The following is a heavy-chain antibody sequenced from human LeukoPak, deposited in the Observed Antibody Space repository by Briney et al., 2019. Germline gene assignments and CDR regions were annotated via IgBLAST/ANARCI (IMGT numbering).Heavy chain of an antibody. Sequence: KSSETLSLTCTVSGGSISSGGYYWSWIRQHPGKGLEWIGYIYYSGSTYYNPYLKSRVITSVDTSKNQFSLQLSSVTAADTAVYYCARAASWGSYYFDYWGQGTLVTVSS. V-gene: IGHV4-31*03. J-gene: IGHJ4*02. CDR2: IYYSGST. D-gene: IGHD7-27*01. CDR1: GGSISSGGYY. CDR3: ARAASWGSYYFDY.